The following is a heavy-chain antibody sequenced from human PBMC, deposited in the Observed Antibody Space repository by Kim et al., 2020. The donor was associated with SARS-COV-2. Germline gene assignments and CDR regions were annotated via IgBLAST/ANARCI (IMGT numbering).Heavy chain of an antibody. Sequence: GGSLRLSCAASGFTFSSYGMHWVRQAPGKGLEWVAVISYDGSNKYYADSVKGRFTISRDNSKNTLYLQMNSLRAEDTAVYYCAKDGGAAAEIFDFDYWGQGTLVTVSS. CDR2: ISYDGSNK. V-gene: IGHV3-30*18. CDR3: AKDGGAAAEIFDFDY. J-gene: IGHJ4*02. D-gene: IGHD6-13*01. CDR1: GFTFSSYG.